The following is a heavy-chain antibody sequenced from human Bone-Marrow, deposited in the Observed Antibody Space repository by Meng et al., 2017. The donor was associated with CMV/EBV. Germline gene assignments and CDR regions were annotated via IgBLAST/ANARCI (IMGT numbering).Heavy chain of an antibody. J-gene: IGHJ4*02. CDR2: SHHSGST. CDR3: ARDGYYDFWSGYLRD. D-gene: IGHD3-3*01. CDR1: GGSTNVYY. Sequence: SETLSLTCSVSGGSTNVYYWSWIRQPPGKGLQWIGYSHHSGSTNYNPSLESRVIISVDTSKNQFSLKLSSVTAADTAVYYCARDGYYDFWSGYLRDWGQGTLVTVSS. V-gene: IGHV4-59*01.